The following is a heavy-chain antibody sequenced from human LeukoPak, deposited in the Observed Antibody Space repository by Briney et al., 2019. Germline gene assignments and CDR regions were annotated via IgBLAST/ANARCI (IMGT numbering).Heavy chain of an antibody. CDR1: GFTFSSYW. CDR2: IKQDGSEK. V-gene: IGHV3-7*01. Sequence: PGGSLRLSCAASGFTFSSYWMSWVRQAPGKGLEWVANIKQDGSEKYYVDSVKGRFTISRDNAKNSLYLQMNSLRAEDAAVYYCARDLRIAVASYWGQGTLVTVSS. CDR3: ARDLRIAVASY. D-gene: IGHD6-19*01. J-gene: IGHJ4*02.